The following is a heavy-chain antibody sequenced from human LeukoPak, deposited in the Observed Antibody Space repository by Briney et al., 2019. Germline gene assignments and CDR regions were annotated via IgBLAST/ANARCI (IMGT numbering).Heavy chain of an antibody. V-gene: IGHV3-30*18. Sequence: GGSLRLSCAASGFTFSSYGMHWVRQAPGKGLEWVAVMSYDGSNKYYADSVKGRFTISRDNSKNTLYLQMNSLRAEDTAVYYCAKDRPGLSDYWGQGTLVTVSS. CDR2: MSYDGSNK. D-gene: IGHD3-16*01. CDR3: AKDRPGLSDY. CDR1: GFTFSSYG. J-gene: IGHJ4*02.